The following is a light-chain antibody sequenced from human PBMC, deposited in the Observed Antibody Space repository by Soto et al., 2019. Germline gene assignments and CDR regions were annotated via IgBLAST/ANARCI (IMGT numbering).Light chain of an antibody. Sequence: QSALTQPPSASGSPGQSVTISCTGTSSDVGAYKYVSWYQQHPGKVPKLMIYEVSKRPSGVPDRFSGSKSGNTASLTVSGLQAEDEADYYCSSYAGSNNVLFGGGTKVTVL. V-gene: IGLV2-8*01. CDR2: EVS. CDR3: SSYAGSNNVL. CDR1: SSDVGAYKY. J-gene: IGLJ2*01.